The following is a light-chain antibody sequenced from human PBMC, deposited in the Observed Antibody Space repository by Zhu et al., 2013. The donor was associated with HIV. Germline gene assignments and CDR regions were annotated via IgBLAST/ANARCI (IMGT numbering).Light chain of an antibody. J-gene: IGKJ1*01. CDR3: QQYNTWPRT. CDR2: GAS. V-gene: IGKV3-15*01. Sequence: EIVMTQSPATLSVSPGERATLSCRASQSVSSNLAWYQQKPGQTPRLLIYGASTRATGIPARFSGSGSGTEFTLTISSLQSEDFAVYYCQQYNTWPRTFGQGTKVEIK. CDR1: QSVSSN.